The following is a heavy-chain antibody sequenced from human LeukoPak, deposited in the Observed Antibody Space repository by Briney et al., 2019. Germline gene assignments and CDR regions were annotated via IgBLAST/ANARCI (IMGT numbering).Heavy chain of an antibody. CDR1: GGSISSYY. V-gene: IGHV4-59*01. CDR3: ARATAFFDI. CDR2: IYYSGST. J-gene: IGHJ3*02. Sequence: SETLSLTCTVSGGSISSYYWSWIRQPPGKGLEWIGYIYYSGSTNYNPSLKSRVTISVDTSKNQFSLKLTSVTAADTAVYCCARATAFFDIWGQGTMVTVSS.